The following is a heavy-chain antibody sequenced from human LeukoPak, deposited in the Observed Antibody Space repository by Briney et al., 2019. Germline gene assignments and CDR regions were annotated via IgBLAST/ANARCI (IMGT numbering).Heavy chain of an antibody. Sequence: GESLKISCKGSGYNFSNYWIAWVRQMPGKGLEWMGIIYPGDSDTRYSPSFQGQVTISADKSISTAYLQRSSLKASDTAMYYCARRAMAYFDYWGQGTLVTVSS. V-gene: IGHV5-51*01. D-gene: IGHD5-18*01. CDR1: GYNFSNYW. CDR2: IYPGDSDT. CDR3: ARRAMAYFDY. J-gene: IGHJ4*02.